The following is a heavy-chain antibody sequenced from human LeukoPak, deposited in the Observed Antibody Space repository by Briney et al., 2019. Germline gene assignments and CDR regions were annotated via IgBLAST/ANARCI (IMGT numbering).Heavy chain of an antibody. D-gene: IGHD6-19*01. J-gene: IGHJ4*02. CDR1: GYSFTSYD. CDR3: ARGLAVAGTGY. Sequence: GASVKVSFQASGYSFTSYDLSWVRQATGQGLEWMGWMNPNSGNTGYAQKFQGRVTTTRDTSISTAYMELTSLTSEDTAIYYCARGLAVAGTGYWGQGTLVTVSS. V-gene: IGHV1-8*01. CDR2: MNPNSGNT.